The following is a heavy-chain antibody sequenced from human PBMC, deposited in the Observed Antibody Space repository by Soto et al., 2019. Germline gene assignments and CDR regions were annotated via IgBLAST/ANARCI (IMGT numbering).Heavy chain of an antibody. V-gene: IGHV3-48*01. CDR2: ISSSGRTI. Sequence: EVQLVESGGGLVQPGGSLRLSCAASGFTFSSYSMNWVRQAPGKGLEWVSYISSSGRTIYDADSVKGRVTISRDNAKNSLFLQMISMRAEDTAVYYCATDWYGDKFDDWGRGTLVTVSS. CDR1: GFTFSSYS. CDR3: ATDWYGDKFDD. D-gene: IGHD3-10*01. J-gene: IGHJ4*02.